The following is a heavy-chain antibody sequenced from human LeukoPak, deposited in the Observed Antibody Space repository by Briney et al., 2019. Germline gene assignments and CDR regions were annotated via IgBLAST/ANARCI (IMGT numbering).Heavy chain of an antibody. CDR3: ARSPGIAAAGFDY. J-gene: IGHJ4*02. V-gene: IGHV4-30-2*01. CDR1: GGSISSGGYS. Sequence: SEALSLTCAVSGGSISSGGYSWSWIRQPPGKGLEWIGYIYHSGSTYYNSSLKSRVTISVDRSKNQFSLKLSSVTAADTAVYYCARSPGIAAAGFDYWGQGTLVTVSS. CDR2: IYHSGST. D-gene: IGHD6-13*01.